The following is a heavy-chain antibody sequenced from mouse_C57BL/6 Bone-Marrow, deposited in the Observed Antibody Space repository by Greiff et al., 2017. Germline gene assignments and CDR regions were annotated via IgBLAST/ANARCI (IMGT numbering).Heavy chain of an antibody. CDR3: APSYYSNYGAWFAY. CDR2: INPNYGTT. Sequence: VQLQQSGPELVKPGASVKISCKASGYSFTDYNMNWVKQSNGKSLEWIGVINPNYGTTSYNQKFKGKATLTVDQSSSTAYMQLNSLTSKDSAVYYCAPSYYSNYGAWFAYWGQGTLVTVSA. D-gene: IGHD2-5*01. J-gene: IGHJ3*01. V-gene: IGHV1-39*01. CDR1: GYSFTDYN.